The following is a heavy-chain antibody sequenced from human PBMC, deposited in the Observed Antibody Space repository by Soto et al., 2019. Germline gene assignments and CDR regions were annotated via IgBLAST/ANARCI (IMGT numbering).Heavy chain of an antibody. CDR2: IKGDGSEK. V-gene: IGHV3-7*01. J-gene: IGHJ4*02. Sequence: EVLLVESGGGLVQPGGSLTLSCAASRFTIGNYWMNGVRQAPGKGLEWVANIKGDGSEKYYVGSVEGRFTISRDNTKNSLDLQMNSLRVEDTAVYYCAAGFPPDFWGQGTLVTVSS. CDR1: RFTIGNYW. D-gene: IGHD3-10*01. CDR3: AAGFPPDF.